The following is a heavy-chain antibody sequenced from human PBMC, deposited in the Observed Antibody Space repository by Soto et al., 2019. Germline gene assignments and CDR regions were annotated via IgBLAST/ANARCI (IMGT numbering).Heavy chain of an antibody. J-gene: IGHJ4*02. Sequence: GTLSLTCAVSGGSFTSNNWWTWVRQPPGQGLEWIGEIYRTGSTNYNPSLKSRVTISLDKSENQFSLKVTSLTAADTAVYYCASRDPGTSVDYWGQGTLVTVSS. V-gene: IGHV4-4*02. CDR2: IYRTGST. CDR3: ASRDPGTSVDY. D-gene: IGHD1-7*01. CDR1: GGSFTSNNW.